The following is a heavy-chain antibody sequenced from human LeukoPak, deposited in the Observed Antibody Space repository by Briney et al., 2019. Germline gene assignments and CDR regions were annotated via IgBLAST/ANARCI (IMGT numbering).Heavy chain of an antibody. CDR2: INHSGST. J-gene: IGHJ4*02. CDR1: GGSISSSSYY. D-gene: IGHD1-26*01. Sequence: PSETLSLTCTVSGGSISSSSYYWGWIRQPPGKGLEWIGEINHSGSTNYNPSLKSRVTISVDTSKNQFSLKLSSVTAADTAVYYCARASVGAMDYWGQGTLVTVSS. CDR3: ARASVGAMDY. V-gene: IGHV4-39*07.